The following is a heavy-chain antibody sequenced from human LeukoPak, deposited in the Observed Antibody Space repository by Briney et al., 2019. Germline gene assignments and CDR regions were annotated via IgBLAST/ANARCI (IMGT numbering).Heavy chain of an antibody. J-gene: IGHJ4*02. CDR2: IYYSGST. D-gene: IGHD6-13*01. Sequence: PSETLSLTCTVSGGSISSSSYYWGWMRQPPGKGLEWIGSIYYSGSTYYNPSLKSRVTISVDTSKNQFSLKLSSVTAADTAVYYCARHKGLKAAAGTFDYWGQGTLVTVSS. V-gene: IGHV4-39*01. CDR1: GGSISSSSYY. CDR3: ARHKGLKAAAGTFDY.